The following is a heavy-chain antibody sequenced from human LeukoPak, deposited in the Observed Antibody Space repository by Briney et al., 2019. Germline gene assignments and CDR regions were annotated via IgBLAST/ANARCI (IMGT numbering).Heavy chain of an antibody. J-gene: IGHJ6*04. D-gene: IGHD6-19*01. V-gene: IGHV1-69*13. CDR3: ATRTNSSGWTYYYYGIDV. CDR1: GGTFSSYG. CDR2: SIPIFGTA. Sequence: SVKVFCKASGGTFSSYGISWVRQAPGQGLEWMGGSIPIFGTANYAQKFQGRVTITADESTSTAYMELSSLRSEDTAVYYCATRTNSSGWTYYYYGIDVWGKGTTVTVSS.